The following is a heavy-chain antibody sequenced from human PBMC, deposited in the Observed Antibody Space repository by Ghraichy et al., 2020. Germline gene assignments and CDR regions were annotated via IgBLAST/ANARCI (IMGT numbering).Heavy chain of an antibody. J-gene: IGHJ4*02. CDR3: AKGWSYFDY. V-gene: IGHV3-30*18. CDR2: ISYDGSNK. D-gene: IGHD3-3*01. CDR1: GFTFSDYG. Sequence: LSLTCAASGFTFSDYGMHWVRQAPGKGLEWVSVISYDGSNKYYADSVKGRFSISRDNSKNTLYLQMNSLRAEDTAVYYCAKGWSYFDYWGQGTPVTVSS.